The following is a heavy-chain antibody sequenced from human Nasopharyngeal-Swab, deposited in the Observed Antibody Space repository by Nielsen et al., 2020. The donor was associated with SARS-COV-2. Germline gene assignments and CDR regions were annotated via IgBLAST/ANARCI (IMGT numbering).Heavy chain of an antibody. D-gene: IGHD3-22*01. CDR2: ISWKSGGI. Sequence: LKIYCVASGVTFDEHAMHWDRQAPGKGLEGVAGISWKSGGIGYADSVKGRFTISRDNAENSLHLQMNSLRPDDTALYYCVRDKSSGYYNDDAFDVWGQGTVVTVSS. CDR1: GVTFDEHA. CDR3: VRDKSSGYYNDDAFDV. V-gene: IGHV3-9*01. J-gene: IGHJ3*01.